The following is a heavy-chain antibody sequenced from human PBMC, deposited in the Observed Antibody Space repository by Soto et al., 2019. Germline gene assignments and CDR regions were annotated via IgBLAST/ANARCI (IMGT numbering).Heavy chain of an antibody. D-gene: IGHD3-10*02. Sequence: ASVKVSCKASGGTFSSYAISWVRQAPGQGLEWMGWIRAYNGDTNYAQKFQTRVTMTTDKSTDTAYMDLRSLTSDDTAIYYCSRSGASPYYYYVLDFWGQGTSVTVSS. CDR2: IRAYNGDT. CDR1: GGTFSSYA. V-gene: IGHV1-18*01. J-gene: IGHJ6*02. CDR3: SRSGASPYYYYVLDF.